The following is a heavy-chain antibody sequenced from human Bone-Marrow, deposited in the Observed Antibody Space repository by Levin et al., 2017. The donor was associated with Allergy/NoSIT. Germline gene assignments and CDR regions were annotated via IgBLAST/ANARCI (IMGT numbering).Heavy chain of an antibody. J-gene: IGHJ6*02. Sequence: GESLKISYTASGFTFNKYGLTWVRQAPGKGLEWVASIGGSGIDANYADSVRGRFTITRDMNMIFLQMNRLRVEDTAVYYCAKDPMWDRYNFDMDVWGQGTSVIVSS. CDR3: AKDPMWDRYNFDMDV. V-gene: IGHV3-23*01. D-gene: IGHD1-26*01. CDR2: IGGSGIDA. CDR1: GFTFNKYG.